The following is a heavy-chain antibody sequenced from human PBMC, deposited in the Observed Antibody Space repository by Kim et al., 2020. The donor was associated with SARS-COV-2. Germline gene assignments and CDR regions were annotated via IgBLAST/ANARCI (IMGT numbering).Heavy chain of an antibody. J-gene: IGHJ4*02. V-gene: IGHV3-11*06. Sequence: TGRFTISRDNAKHSLYLQMNSLRAEDTAVYYCARDFGYYYDSSGYYPLDYWGQGTLVTVSS. CDR3: ARDFGYYYDSSGYYPLDY. D-gene: IGHD3-22*01.